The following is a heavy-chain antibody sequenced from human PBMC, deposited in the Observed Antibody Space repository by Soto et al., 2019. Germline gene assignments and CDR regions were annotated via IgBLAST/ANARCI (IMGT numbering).Heavy chain of an antibody. V-gene: IGHV4-4*02. CDR3: ARDTSSSWLGGFDY. CDR1: GGSISSSNW. D-gene: IGHD6-13*01. CDR2: IYHSGST. J-gene: IGHJ4*02. Sequence: SETLSLTCAVSGGSISSSNWWSWVRQPPGKGLEWIGEIYHSGSTNYNPSLKSRVTISVDKSKNQFSLKLSSVTAADTAVYYCARDTSSSWLGGFDYWGQGTLVTVSS.